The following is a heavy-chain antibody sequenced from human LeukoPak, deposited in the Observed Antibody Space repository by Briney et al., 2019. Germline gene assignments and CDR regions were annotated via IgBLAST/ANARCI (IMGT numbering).Heavy chain of an antibody. Sequence: GGSLRLSCAASGFTVSSNYMSWVRQAPGKGLEWVSVIYSGGSTYYADSVKGRFTISRDNSKNTLYLQMNSLRAEDTAVYYCAKDSSSYGDYFFFDYWGQGTLVTVSS. CDR1: GFTVSSNY. V-gene: IGHV3-66*01. CDR2: IYSGGST. J-gene: IGHJ4*02. D-gene: IGHD4-17*01. CDR3: AKDSSSYGDYFFFDY.